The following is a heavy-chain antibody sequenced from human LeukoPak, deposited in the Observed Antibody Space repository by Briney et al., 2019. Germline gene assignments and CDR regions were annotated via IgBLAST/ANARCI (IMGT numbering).Heavy chain of an antibody. CDR1: GYTFTSYD. J-gene: IGHJ6*03. D-gene: IGHD6-6*01. Sequence: GASVKVSCKASGYTFTSYDINWVRQATGQGLEWMGWMNPNSGNTGYAQKFQGRVTMTRNTSISTAYMELGSLRSEDTAVYYCARERSPIAARPGLQYYYYMDVWGKGTTVTVSS. V-gene: IGHV1-8*01. CDR3: ARERSPIAARPGLQYYYYMDV. CDR2: MNPNSGNT.